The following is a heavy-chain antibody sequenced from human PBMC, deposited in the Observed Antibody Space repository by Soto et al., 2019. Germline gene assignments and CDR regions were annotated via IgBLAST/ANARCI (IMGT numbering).Heavy chain of an antibody. Sequence: QVQLVESGGGVVQPGRSLRLSCAASGFTFSSYAMHWVRQAPGKGLEWVAVISYDGSNKYYADSVKGRFTISRDNSKNTLYLQMNSLRAEDTAVYYCARNSAVIDAFDIWGQGTMVTVSS. CDR1: GFTFSSYA. CDR2: ISYDGSNK. V-gene: IGHV3-30-3*01. CDR3: ARNSAVIDAFDI. D-gene: IGHD2-21*01. J-gene: IGHJ3*02.